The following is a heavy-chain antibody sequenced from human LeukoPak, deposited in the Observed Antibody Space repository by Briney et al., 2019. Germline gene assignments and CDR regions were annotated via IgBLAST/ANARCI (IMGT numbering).Heavy chain of an antibody. CDR2: INPSGGST. Sequence: ASVKVSCKASGYTFTSYYMHWVRQAPGQGLEWMGGINPSGGSTRYAQKFQGRVTITRNTSISTAYMELSSLRSEDTAVYYCARGVAAAYWGQGTLVTVSS. J-gene: IGHJ4*02. D-gene: IGHD6-13*01. CDR3: ARGVAAAY. V-gene: IGHV1-46*01. CDR1: GYTFTSYY.